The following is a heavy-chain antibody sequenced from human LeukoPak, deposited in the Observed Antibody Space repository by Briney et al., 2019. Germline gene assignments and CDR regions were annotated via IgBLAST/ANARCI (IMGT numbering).Heavy chain of an antibody. J-gene: IGHJ5*02. CDR2: IYYSGST. V-gene: IGHV4-30-4*01. CDR3: AGRSIAAAGGWLDP. D-gene: IGHD6-13*01. Sequence: SQTLSLTCTVSGGSISSGDYYWSWIRQPPGKGLEWIGYIYYSGSTYYNPSLKSRVTISVDTSKNQFSLKLSSVTAADTAVYYCAGRSIAAAGGWLDPWGQGTLVTVSS. CDR1: GGSISSGDYY.